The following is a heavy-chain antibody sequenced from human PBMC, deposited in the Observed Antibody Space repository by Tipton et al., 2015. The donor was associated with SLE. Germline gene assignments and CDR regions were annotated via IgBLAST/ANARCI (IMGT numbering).Heavy chain of an antibody. CDR1: GFTFSSYA. D-gene: IGHD4/OR15-4a*01. CDR3: AKMGRENDYGGTRAFDI. Sequence: SLRLSCAASGFTFSSYAMSWVRQAPGKGQEWVSAISGSGGSTYYADSVKGRFTISRDNPKNTLYLQMNSLRAEDTAVYYCAKMGRENDYGGTRAFDIWGQGTMVTVSS. J-gene: IGHJ3*02. CDR2: ISGSGGST. V-gene: IGHV3-23*01.